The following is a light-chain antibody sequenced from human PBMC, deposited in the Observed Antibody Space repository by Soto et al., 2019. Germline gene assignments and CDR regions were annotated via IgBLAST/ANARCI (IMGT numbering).Light chain of an antibody. CDR3: NSYSGRNNFVV. V-gene: IGLV2-8*01. Sequence: QSALTQPPSASGSPGQSVTISCTGTSSDVGGYDYVSWYQQHPGKAPELIIYEVNKRPSGAPDRFSGSKSGNTASLTVSGLQAEDEADYYCNSYSGRNNFVVFGTGTKVPVL. CDR1: SSDVGGYDY. CDR2: EVN. J-gene: IGLJ1*01.